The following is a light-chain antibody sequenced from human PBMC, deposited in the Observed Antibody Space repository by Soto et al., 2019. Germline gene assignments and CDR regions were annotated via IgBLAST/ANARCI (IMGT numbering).Light chain of an antibody. CDR3: RQYGRSLIT. CDR2: GAS. J-gene: IGKJ5*01. Sequence: EIVLTQSPGTLSLSPGERATLSCRASQSVTSSYLAWYQQKPGQAPRLLIYGASSRATGIPDRFSGSGSGTDFTLTISRLEPEDFAVYYCRQYGRSLITFGQGTRLEIK. CDR1: QSVTSSY. V-gene: IGKV3-20*01.